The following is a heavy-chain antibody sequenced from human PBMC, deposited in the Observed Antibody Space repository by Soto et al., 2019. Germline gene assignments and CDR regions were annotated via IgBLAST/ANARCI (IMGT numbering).Heavy chain of an antibody. CDR1: GYTFFTYD. V-gene: IGHV1-18*01. CDR2: ISTYSGDT. Sequence: APVKVSCKASGYTFFTYDISWVRQAPGQGLEWMGWISTYSGDTKYAQKFQGRVTMTTDTSTTTAYLELRSLRSDDTAVYYCARHHGPTTSENWFDPWGQGTLVTVSS. CDR3: ARHHGPTTSENWFDP. D-gene: IGHD5-12*01. J-gene: IGHJ5*02.